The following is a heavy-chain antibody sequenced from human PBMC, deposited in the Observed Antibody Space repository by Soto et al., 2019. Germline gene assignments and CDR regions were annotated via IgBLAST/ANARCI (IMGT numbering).Heavy chain of an antibody. V-gene: IGHV3-21*01. CDR3: TRDASRESSARGWFDP. Sequence: GGSLRLSGAASGFTFRSFTINWVRQAPWKGLEWVSTISSNSAYIYYTDALRGRFTISRDNAKNSLHLQMNRLRAEDTAVYYCTRDASRESSARGWFDPLGPGTLVTVSS. CDR2: ISSNSAYI. J-gene: IGHJ5*02. D-gene: IGHD6-25*01. CDR1: GFTFRSFT.